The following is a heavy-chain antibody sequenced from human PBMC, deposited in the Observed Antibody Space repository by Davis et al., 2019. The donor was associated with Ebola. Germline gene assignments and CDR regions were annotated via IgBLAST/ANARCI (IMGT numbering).Heavy chain of an antibody. D-gene: IGHD6-19*01. CDR3: AKQGGSSGWYYFDY. Sequence: GESLKISCAASGFTFSSYAVTWVRQAPGKGLEWVSTISGSGDSTYYADSVKGRLTISRDNSKNTLYLQMSSLRAEDTAIYYCAKQGGSSGWYYFDYWGQGNLVTVSS. J-gene: IGHJ4*02. CDR2: ISGSGDST. CDR1: GFTFSSYA. V-gene: IGHV3-23*01.